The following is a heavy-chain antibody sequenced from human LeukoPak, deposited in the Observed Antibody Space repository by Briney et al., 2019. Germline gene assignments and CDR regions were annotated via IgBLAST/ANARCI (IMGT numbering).Heavy chain of an antibody. CDR3: ARVTGTTRGGSFDY. CDR2: INPNSGGT. J-gene: IGHJ4*02. D-gene: IGHD1-7*01. Sequence: ASVKVSCKASGYTFTGYYMHWVRQAPGQGLEWMGWINPNSGGTNYAQKFQGRVTMTRDTSISTAYMELSGLRSDDTAVYYCARVTGTTRGGSFDYWGQGTLVTVSS. CDR1: GYTFTGYY. V-gene: IGHV1-2*02.